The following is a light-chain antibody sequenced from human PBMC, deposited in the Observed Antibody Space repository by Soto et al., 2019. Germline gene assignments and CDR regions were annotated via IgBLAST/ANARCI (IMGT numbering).Light chain of an antibody. CDR1: SSDVGGYNY. J-gene: IGLJ1*01. CDR3: SSYTSSSTYV. CDR2: DVS. V-gene: IGLV2-14*03. Sequence: QSALTQPASVSGAPGQSIAISCTGTSSDVGGYNYVSWYQHHPGKAPKLMVYDVSNRPSGVSNRFSGSKSGNTASLTISGLQAEDEADYYCSSYTSSSTYVFGTGTKGT.